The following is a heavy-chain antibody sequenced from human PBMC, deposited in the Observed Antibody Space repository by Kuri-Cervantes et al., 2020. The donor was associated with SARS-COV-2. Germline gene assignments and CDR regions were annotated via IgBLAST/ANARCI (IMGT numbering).Heavy chain of an antibody. CDR3: ARGLLIVVVIAITDYGMDV. CDR1: GGSISSGSYY. Sequence: LRLSCTVSGGSISSGSYYWSWIRQPAGKGLEWIGRIYTSGSTNYNPSLKSRVTISVDTSKNQFSLKLSSVTAADTAVYYCARGLLIVVVIAITDYGMDVWGQGTTVTVSS. D-gene: IGHD2-21*01. J-gene: IGHJ6*02. V-gene: IGHV4-61*02. CDR2: IYTSGST.